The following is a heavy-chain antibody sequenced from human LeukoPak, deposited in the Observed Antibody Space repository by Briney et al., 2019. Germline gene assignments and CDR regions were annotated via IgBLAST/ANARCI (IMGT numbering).Heavy chain of an antibody. CDR2: IWYDGSDK. Sequence: GGSLRLSCAASGFNFRSYGMHWVRQAPGKGLEWVAIIWYDGSDKYCADSVKGRFTISRDNSKNTLYLQMNSLRVEDTAVYYCAGVSGNYPNSWFDPWGQGTLVTVSS. D-gene: IGHD1-26*01. CDR3: AGVSGNYPNSWFDP. V-gene: IGHV3-33*01. CDR1: GFNFRSYG. J-gene: IGHJ5*02.